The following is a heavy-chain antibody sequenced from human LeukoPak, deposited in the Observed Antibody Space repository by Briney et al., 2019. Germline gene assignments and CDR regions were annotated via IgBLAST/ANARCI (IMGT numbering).Heavy chain of an antibody. J-gene: IGHJ4*02. CDR1: GFTFRKAC. Sequence: GGPLRLLCGASGFTFRKACMSGVREAPGRGREGVGRIRSKTDGETTDYAAPVKGRFTISRDDSNTTVYLQMNSLKSEDAALYYCTTERPYFDNWGQGTLVTVCS. CDR2: IRSKTDGETT. CDR3: TTERPYFDN. V-gene: IGHV3-15*01.